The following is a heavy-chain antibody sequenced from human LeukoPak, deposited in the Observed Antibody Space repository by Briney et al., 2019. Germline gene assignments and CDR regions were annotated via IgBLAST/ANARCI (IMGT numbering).Heavy chain of an antibody. D-gene: IGHD2-2*01. V-gene: IGHV1-3*01. CDR2: INGGSGNT. CDR3: ARGSTSDWPLDH. J-gene: IGHJ4*02. CDR1: GYTFIDYT. Sequence: GASVKVSCKASGYTFIDYTMHWLRQAPGQRLDWMGWINGGSGNTKYSPEFQGRVTITRDTSASTGYMELSSLRSEDTAVYYCARGSTSDWPLDHWGQETLVTISS.